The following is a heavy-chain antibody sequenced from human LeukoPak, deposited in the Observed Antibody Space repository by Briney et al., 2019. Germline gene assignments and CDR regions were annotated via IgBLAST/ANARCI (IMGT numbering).Heavy chain of an antibody. CDR1: GFTFSSYW. V-gene: IGHV3-7*03. CDR3: ARAHRSWSLSSCYSY. J-gene: IGHJ4*02. CDR2: IKQDGSEK. D-gene: IGHD2-2*01. Sequence: GGSLRLSCAASGFTFSSYWMSWVRQAPGKGLEWVANIKQDGSEKYYVDSVKGRFTISRDNAKNSLYLQMNSLRAEDTAVYYCARAHRSWSLSSCYSYWGQGTLVTVSS.